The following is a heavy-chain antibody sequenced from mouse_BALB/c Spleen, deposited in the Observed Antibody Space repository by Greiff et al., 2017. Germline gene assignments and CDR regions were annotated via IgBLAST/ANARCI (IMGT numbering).Heavy chain of an antibody. CDR1: GYSITSGYY. D-gene: IGHD4-1*01. CDR3: ATGTFAY. CDR2: ISYDGSN. J-gene: IGHJ3*01. Sequence: ESGPGLVKPSQSLSLTCSVTGYSITSGYYWNWIRQFPGNKLEWMGYISYDGSNNYNPSLKNRISITRDTSKNQFFLKLNSVTTEDTATYYCATGTFAYWGQGTLVTVSA. V-gene: IGHV3-6*02.